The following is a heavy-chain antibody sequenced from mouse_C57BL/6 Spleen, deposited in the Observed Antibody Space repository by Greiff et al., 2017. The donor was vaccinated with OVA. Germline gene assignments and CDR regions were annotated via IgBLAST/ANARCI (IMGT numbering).Heavy chain of an antibody. J-gene: IGHJ2*01. CDR3: ARDGSSYFYFDY. CDR1: GYTFTSYT. D-gene: IGHD1-1*01. Sequence: VKVVESGAELARPGASVKMSCKASGYTFTSYTMHWVKQRPGQGLEWIGYINPSSGYTKYNQKFKDKATLTADKSSSTAYMQLSSLTSEDSAVYYCARDGSSYFYFDYWGQGTTLTVSS. V-gene: IGHV1-4*01. CDR2: INPSSGYT.